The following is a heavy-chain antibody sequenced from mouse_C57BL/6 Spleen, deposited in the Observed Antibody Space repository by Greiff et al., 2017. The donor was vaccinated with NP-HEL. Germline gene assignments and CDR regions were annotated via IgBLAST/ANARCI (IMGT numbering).Heavy chain of an antibody. Sequence: DVQPQESGAELVRPGASVKLSCTASGFNIKDDYMHWVKQRPEQGLEWIGWIDPENGDTEYASKFQGKATITADTSSNTAYLQLSSLASEDTAVYYCTTPTGFAYWGQGTLVTVSA. J-gene: IGHJ3*01. CDR3: TTPTGFAY. CDR1: GFNIKDDY. D-gene: IGHD4-1*02. CDR2: IDPENGDT. V-gene: IGHV14-4*01.